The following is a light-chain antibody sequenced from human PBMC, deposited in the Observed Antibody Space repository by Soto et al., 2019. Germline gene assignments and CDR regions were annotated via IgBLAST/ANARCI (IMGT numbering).Light chain of an antibody. J-gene: IGKJ4*01. CDR2: KAS. CDR3: QQYNSYPLT. CDR1: RSISNW. Sequence: DIQMTQSPSTLSASVGDRVTITCRDSRSISNWLAWYQQKPGKAPNLLIYKASSLESGVPSRFSGSGSGTEFTLTISSLQPDDFATYYCQQYNSYPLTFGGGTKVEIK. V-gene: IGKV1-5*03.